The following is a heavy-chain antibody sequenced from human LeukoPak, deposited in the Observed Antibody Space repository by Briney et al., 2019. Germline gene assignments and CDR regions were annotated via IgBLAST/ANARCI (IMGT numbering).Heavy chain of an antibody. CDR2: IYTSGST. CDR3: ARLFVVVVPAALPQNYYYYYYMDV. V-gene: IGHV4-4*09. J-gene: IGHJ6*03. D-gene: IGHD2-2*01. CDR1: GGSISSYY. Sequence: PSETLSLTCTVSGGSISSYYWSWIRQPPGKGLEWIGYIYTSGSTNYNPSLKSRVTISVDTSKNQFSLKLSSVTAADTAVYYCARLFVVVVPAALPQNYYYYYYMDVWGKGTTVTVSS.